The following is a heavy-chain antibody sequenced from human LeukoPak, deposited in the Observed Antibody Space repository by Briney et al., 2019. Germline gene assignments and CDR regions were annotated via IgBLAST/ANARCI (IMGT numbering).Heavy chain of an antibody. J-gene: IGHJ4*02. CDR2: IYPADSDT. CDR3: ARRDCNGQYYFDY. CDR1: GYSFTTYW. V-gene: IGHV5-51*01. Sequence: GESLKISCKGSGYSFTTYWIAWVRQMPGKGLECMGIIYPADSDTRYSPSFQGQVTISADKSITTAYLQWSSLKASDTAMYYCARRDCNGQYYFDYWGQGTLVTVSS. D-gene: IGHD2-21*02.